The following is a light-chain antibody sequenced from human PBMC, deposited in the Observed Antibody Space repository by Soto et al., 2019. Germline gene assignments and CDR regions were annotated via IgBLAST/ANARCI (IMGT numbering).Light chain of an antibody. J-gene: IGKJ5*01. Sequence: EKVMTQSPATLSLSPGERATLSCRASQSVSSYLAWYQQKPGQAPRLLIYGASSRATGIPDRFSGSGSGTDFTLTISRLEPEDFAVYYCQQYGSSLITFGQGTRLEIK. CDR2: GAS. CDR1: QSVSSY. CDR3: QQYGSSLIT. V-gene: IGKV3-20*01.